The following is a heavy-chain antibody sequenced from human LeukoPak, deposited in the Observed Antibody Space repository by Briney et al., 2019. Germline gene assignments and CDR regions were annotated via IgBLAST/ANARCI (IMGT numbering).Heavy chain of an antibody. D-gene: IGHD3-22*01. Sequence: PSETLSLTCTVSGGSISSSSYYWGWIRQPPGKGLERIGSIYYSGSTYYNPSLKSRVTISVDTSKNQFSLKLSSVTAADTAVYYCARQGHYYYDSSGRFDYWGQGTLVTVSS. V-gene: IGHV4-39*01. CDR3: ARQGHYYYDSSGRFDY. CDR2: IYYSGST. J-gene: IGHJ4*02. CDR1: GGSISSSSYY.